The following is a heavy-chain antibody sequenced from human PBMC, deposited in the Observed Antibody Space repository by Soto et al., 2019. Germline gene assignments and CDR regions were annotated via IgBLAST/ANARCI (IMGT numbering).Heavy chain of an antibody. CDR2: ISFGGDNK. V-gene: IGHV3-30-3*01. Sequence: QVQLVESGGGVVQPGRSLRLSCAASGFTFSSYAMHWVRQAPGKGLEWVAVISFGGDNKYYADSVKGRFTISRDNLKNMLYLKINSLKVEDTALYNCARDKQRAYYYGGGQIDYYAKAVGGPGPTVPV. D-gene: IGHD3-10*01. CDR3: ARDKQRAYYYGGGQIDYYAKAV. J-gene: IGHJ6*02. CDR1: GFTFSSYA.